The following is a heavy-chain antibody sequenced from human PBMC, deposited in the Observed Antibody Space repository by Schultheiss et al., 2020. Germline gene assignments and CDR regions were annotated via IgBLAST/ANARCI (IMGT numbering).Heavy chain of an antibody. CDR3: ARSYSHKGGLDF. CDR2: ISWNSGSI. CDR1: GFTFSSYA. Sequence: GGSLRLSCAASGFTFSSYAMSWVRQAPGKGLEWVSGISWNSGSIGYADSVKGRFTISRDNAKNSLYLQMNSLRAEDTAMYYCARSYSHKGGLDFWGQGTLVTVSS. J-gene: IGHJ4*02. D-gene: IGHD1-26*01. V-gene: IGHV3-9*01.